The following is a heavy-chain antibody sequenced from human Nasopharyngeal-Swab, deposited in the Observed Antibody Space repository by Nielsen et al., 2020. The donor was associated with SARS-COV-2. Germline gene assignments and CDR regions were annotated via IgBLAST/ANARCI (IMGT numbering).Heavy chain of an antibody. CDR3: AKGGIYGFLTPAWDRPRFDY. V-gene: IGHV3-30*18. CDR2: ISYDGSNK. J-gene: IGHJ4*02. D-gene: IGHD2-15*01. Sequence: GESLKISCAASGFTFSSYGMHWVRQAPGKGLEWVAVISYDGSNKYYADSVKGRFTISRDKSKNTLYLQINSLRAEDTAVYYCAKGGIYGFLTPAWDRPRFDYWGQGTLVTVSS. CDR1: GFTFSSYG.